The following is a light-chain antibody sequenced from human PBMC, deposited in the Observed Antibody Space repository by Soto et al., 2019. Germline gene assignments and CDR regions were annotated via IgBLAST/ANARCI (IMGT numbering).Light chain of an antibody. CDR2: LVS. J-gene: IGKJ4*01. CDR3: VLALQTVT. Sequence: DIVMTQSPLSLSVTPGEPASISCRSSQSLLHSSGYNYLDWYLQKPGQSPQLLIYLVSNRACGVPDRFSGSGSCTDFTLKISRVEAEDVRVYYCVLALQTVTLGGGTKVEIK. V-gene: IGKV2-28*01. CDR1: QSLLHSSGYNY.